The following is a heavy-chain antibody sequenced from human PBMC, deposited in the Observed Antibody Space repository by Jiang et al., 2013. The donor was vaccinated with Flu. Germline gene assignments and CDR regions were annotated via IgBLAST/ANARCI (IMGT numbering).Heavy chain of an antibody. CDR3: ARFLPGVKDAFDI. J-gene: IGHJ3*02. D-gene: IGHD7-27*01. Sequence: TVSGGSVSSGSYYWSWIRQPPGKGLEWIGYIYYSGSTNYNPSLKSRVTISVDTSKNQFSLKLSSVTAADTAVYYCARFLPGVKDAFDIWGQGTMVTVSS. CDR2: IYYSGST. V-gene: IGHV4-61*01. CDR1: GGSVSSGSYY.